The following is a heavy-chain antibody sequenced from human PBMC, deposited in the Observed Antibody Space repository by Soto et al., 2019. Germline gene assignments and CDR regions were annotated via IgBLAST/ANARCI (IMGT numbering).Heavy chain of an antibody. Sequence: TLSLTCTVSGGSISSGSYYWSWIRQHPGKGLEWIGCIYYTGSTYYNSSLKSRVTISLDTSKNQVSLRLSSVTAADTAVYYCARGGGNTVIDDSFDIWGQGTLVTVSS. J-gene: IGHJ3*02. CDR3: ARGGGNTVIDDSFDI. CDR2: IYYTGST. D-gene: IGHD2-21*01. V-gene: IGHV4-31*03. CDR1: GGSISSGSYY.